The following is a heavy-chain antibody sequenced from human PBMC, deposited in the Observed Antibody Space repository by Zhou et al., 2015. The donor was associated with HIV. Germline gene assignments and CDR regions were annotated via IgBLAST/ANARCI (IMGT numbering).Heavy chain of an antibody. CDR2: ISAYNGNT. D-gene: IGHD1-14*01. J-gene: IGHJ5*01. CDR1: GYTFTSYG. CDR3: ASSDSGTPPSGYVDGPRGRTGPTGRPSVLQGRCDS. V-gene: IGHV1-18*01. Sequence: QVQLVQSGAEVKKPGASVKVSCKASGYTFTSYGISWVRQAPGQGLEWMGWISAYNGNTNYAQKLQGRVTMTTDTSTSTAYMELRSLRSDDTAVYYCASSDSGTPPSGYVDGPRGRTGPTGRPSVLQGRCDS.